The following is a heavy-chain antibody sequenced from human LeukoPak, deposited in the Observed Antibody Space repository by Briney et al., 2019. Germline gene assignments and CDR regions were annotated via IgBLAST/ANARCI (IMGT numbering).Heavy chain of an antibody. J-gene: IGHJ4*02. Sequence: GGSLRLSCAASGFTFSSYSMNWVRQAPGKGLEWVSSISSSSSYIYYADSVKGRFTISRDNAKNSLYLQMNSLRAEDTAVYYCARDGLWELLGVFDYWGQGTLVTVSS. CDR1: GFTFSSYS. CDR3: ARDGLWELLGVFDY. V-gene: IGHV3-21*01. D-gene: IGHD1-26*01. CDR2: ISSSSSYI.